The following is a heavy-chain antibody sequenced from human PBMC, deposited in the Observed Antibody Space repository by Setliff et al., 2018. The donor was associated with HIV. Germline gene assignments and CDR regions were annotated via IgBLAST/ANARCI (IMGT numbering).Heavy chain of an antibody. CDR2: IYYTGTT. D-gene: IGHD4-4*01. CDR3: ARLADYSNVYYYYMDV. V-gene: IGHV4-59*12. CDR1: SGSLQNYF. J-gene: IGHJ6*03. Sequence: SETLSLTCTVSSGSLQNYFWTWIRQPPGKGLEWIGYIYYTGTTNYNPSLKSRVDMSIDMSTNQFSLKLTSVTAADTAVYYCARLADYSNVYYYYMDVWGKGTTVTVS.